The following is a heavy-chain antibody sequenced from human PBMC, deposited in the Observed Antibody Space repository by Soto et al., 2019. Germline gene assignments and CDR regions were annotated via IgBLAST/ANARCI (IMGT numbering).Heavy chain of an antibody. V-gene: IGHV3-33*01. CDR1: GFSFSSYN. CDR3: ATDSWGPEV. Sequence: QVQLVESGGGVVQPGRSLRLSCAASGFSFSSYNMHWVRQAPGKGLEWVTFIWRDGNFQSHADSVKGRFTVSRDNSNNTLDLQMDSLRGEDTAVYYCATDSWGPEVWGQGTTVTVSS. D-gene: IGHD7-27*01. J-gene: IGHJ6*02. CDR2: IWRDGNFQ.